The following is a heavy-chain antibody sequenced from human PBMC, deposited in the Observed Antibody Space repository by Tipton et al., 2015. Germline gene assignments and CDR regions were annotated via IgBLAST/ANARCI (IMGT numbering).Heavy chain of an antibody. J-gene: IGHJ6*02. D-gene: IGHD3-22*01. Sequence: TLSLTCTVSDGSVSAYYWSWIRQSPGKGLEWIAFIGYRTSTSNHSLQTRVTASVDASKNHLSLELTSVTAEYTAIYFCARDHAAEGNVGYYGGLAVWGQGPTVTVSS. V-gene: IGHV4-59*02. CDR2: IGYRTST. CDR1: DGSVSAYY. CDR3: ARDHAAEGNVGYYGGLAV.